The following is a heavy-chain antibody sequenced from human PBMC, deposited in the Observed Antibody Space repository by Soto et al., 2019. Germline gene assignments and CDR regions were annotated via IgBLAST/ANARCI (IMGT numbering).Heavy chain of an antibody. Sequence: AAEQVSCQTTRYCFPDQGLSRVLQAPWKALEWVGCISDYYGSTTYAQKFQGRVTMTRDTSARTVYMELRGLRYDDTAVDYCLRESQTGTTVYCQYWGQGTLVTVSS. D-gene: IGHD1-7*01. V-gene: IGHV1-18*01. CDR3: LRESQTGTTVYCQY. CDR2: ISDYYGST. CDR1: RYCFPDQG. J-gene: IGHJ1*01.